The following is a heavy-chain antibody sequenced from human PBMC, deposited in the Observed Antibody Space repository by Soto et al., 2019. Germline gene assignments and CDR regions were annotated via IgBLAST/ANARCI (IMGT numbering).Heavy chain of an antibody. J-gene: IGHJ4*02. D-gene: IGHD3-10*01. CDR3: VRSPPALLWFGENLYFDS. V-gene: IGHV4-30-2*01. CDR2: IYHSGST. Sequence: SETLSLTCTVSGVTISSGGYSWIWIRQPPGKGLEWIGYIYHSGSTYYNPSLKSRVTISVDRSKNQCSLKLSSVTAADTAVYYFVRSPPALLWFGENLYFDSWGQGTLVTVSS. CDR1: GVTISSGGYS.